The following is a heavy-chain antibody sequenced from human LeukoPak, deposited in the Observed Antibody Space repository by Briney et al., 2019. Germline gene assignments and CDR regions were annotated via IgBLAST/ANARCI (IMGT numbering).Heavy chain of an antibody. J-gene: IGHJ3*01. Sequence: PGGSLSLSCAASGFTFSINAMSWVRQAPGKGLEWVSAISGSGGSTYYADSVKGRFTISRDNSKNTVYMEMNSLRAEDTAIYYCAKALPGAGDMTTIVLAAGDTFDFWGQGTVVTVSS. CDR1: GFTFSINA. CDR3: AKALPGAGDMTTIVLAAGDTFDF. D-gene: IGHD3-22*01. V-gene: IGHV3-23*01. CDR2: ISGSGGST.